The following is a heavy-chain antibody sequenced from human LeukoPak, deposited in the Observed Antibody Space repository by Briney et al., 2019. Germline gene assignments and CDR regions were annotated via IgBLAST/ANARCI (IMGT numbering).Heavy chain of an antibody. CDR3: AKEHKYRIAAAGRGWYFDY. J-gene: IGHJ4*02. CDR1: GFTFSSYG. CDR2: IRYDGSNK. V-gene: IGHV3-30*02. Sequence: PGGSLRLSCAASGFTFSSYGMHWVRQAPGKGLELVAFIRYDGSNKYYADSVKGRFTISRDNSKNTLYLQMNSLRAEDTAVYYCAKEHKYRIAAAGRGWYFDYWGQGTLVTVSS. D-gene: IGHD6-13*01.